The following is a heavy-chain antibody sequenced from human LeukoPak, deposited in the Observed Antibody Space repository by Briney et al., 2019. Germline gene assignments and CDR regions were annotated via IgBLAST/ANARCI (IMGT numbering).Heavy chain of an antibody. Sequence: PSETLSLTCTVSGGSISSSSYYWGWIRQPPGKGLEWIGSIYYSGSTYYNPSLKSRVTISVDTSKNQFSLKLSSVTAADTAVYYCARSSSGWYGVGDYWGQGTLVTVSS. CDR3: ARSSSGWYGVGDY. CDR1: GGSISSSSYY. J-gene: IGHJ4*02. V-gene: IGHV4-39*01. CDR2: IYYSGST. D-gene: IGHD6-19*01.